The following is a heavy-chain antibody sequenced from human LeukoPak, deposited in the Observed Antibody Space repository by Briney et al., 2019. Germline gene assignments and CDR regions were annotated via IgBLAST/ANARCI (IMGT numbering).Heavy chain of an antibody. D-gene: IGHD6-19*01. CDR3: ARADSSGWYGYYFDY. CDR1: GGSITSSYYY. CDR2: IYYSGST. Sequence: PSETLSLTCTVSGGSITSSYYYWGWIRQPPGTGLEWIGSIYYSGSTYYNPSLKSRVTISVDTSKNQFSLKLSSVTAADTAVYYCARADSSGWYGYYFDYWGQGTLATVSS. V-gene: IGHV4-39*07. J-gene: IGHJ4*02.